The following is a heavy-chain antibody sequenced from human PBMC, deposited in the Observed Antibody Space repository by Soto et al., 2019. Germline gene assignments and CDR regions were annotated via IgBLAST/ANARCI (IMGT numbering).Heavy chain of an antibody. Sequence: QVQLQESGPGLVKPSETLSLTCTVSGGSTRNYFWSWIRQPPGKGLEWIGCIYYSGTTNYNSSLKSRVTISLDTSKNQSSLRLRSVTAANTAVYYCARYVYPYDTAVWFDPWGQGTLVTVSS. CDR3: ARYVYPYDTAVWFDP. J-gene: IGHJ5*02. CDR1: GGSTRNYF. CDR2: IYYSGTT. D-gene: IGHD3-16*01. V-gene: IGHV4-59*01.